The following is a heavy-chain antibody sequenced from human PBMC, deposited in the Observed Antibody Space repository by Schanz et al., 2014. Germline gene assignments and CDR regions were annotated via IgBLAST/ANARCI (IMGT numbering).Heavy chain of an antibody. CDR2: TSNDGSFT. V-gene: IGHV3-74*01. Sequence: EVQLVESGGGLVQPGGSLRLSCAASGFTFSDSWMHWVRQAPGKGLVWVSRTSNDGSFTTFVDSVKGRFTISRDNAKNALYLQMNSLRAEDTALYYCASERGYSYGYGAFDIWGQGTMVTVSS. D-gene: IGHD5-18*01. CDR3: ASERGYSYGYGAFDI. J-gene: IGHJ3*02. CDR1: GFTFSDSW.